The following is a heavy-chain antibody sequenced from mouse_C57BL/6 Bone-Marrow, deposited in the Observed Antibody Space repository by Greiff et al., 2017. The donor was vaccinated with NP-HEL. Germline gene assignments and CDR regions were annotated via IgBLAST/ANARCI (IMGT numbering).Heavy chain of an antibody. CDR1: GFSLTSYG. V-gene: IGHV2-5*01. D-gene: IGHD1-1*01. CDR3: AKNRVTTVVDAMDY. CDR2: IWRGGST. Sequence: VQLQESGPGLVQPSQSLSITCTVSGFSLTSYGVHWVRQSPGKGLEWLGVIWRGGSTDYNAAFMSRLSITKDNSKSQVFFKMNSLQADDTAIYYCAKNRVTTVVDAMDYWGQGTSVTVSS. J-gene: IGHJ4*01.